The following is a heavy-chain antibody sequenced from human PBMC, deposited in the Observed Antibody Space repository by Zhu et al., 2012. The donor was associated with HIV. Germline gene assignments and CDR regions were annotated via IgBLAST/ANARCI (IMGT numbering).Heavy chain of an antibody. Sequence: QVQLQQWGAGPLKPSETLSLTCAVYGGSFSDSYWNWIRQPPGKGLEWIGEINHSGGTKYNPSLKSRVTILVDTSKNQFSLKLHSVTAADTAVYFCARKWGAAFDHWGQGSLVTGLL. V-gene: IGHV4-34*01. CDR3: ARKWGAAFDH. D-gene: IGHD1-26*01. J-gene: IGHJ5*02. CDR2: INHSGGT. CDR1: GGSFSDSY.